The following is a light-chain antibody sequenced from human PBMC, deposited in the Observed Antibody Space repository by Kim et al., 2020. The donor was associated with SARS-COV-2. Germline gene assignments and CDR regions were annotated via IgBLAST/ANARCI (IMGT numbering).Light chain of an antibody. CDR3: QAWDSSTVV. CDR2: QDS. V-gene: IGLV3-1*01. CDR1: KLGDKY. Sequence: SYELTQPPSVSVSPGQTASITCSGDKLGDKYACWYQQKPGQSPVLVIYQDSKRPSGIPEQFSGSNSGNTATLTISGTQAMGEADYYCQAWDSSTVVFGGGTQLTVL. J-gene: IGLJ2*01.